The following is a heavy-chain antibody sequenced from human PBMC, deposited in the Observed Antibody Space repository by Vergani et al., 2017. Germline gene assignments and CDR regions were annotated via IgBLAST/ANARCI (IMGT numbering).Heavy chain of an antibody. CDR3: ASTFGGGECYYDH. J-gene: IGHJ4*02. CDR1: GASVNRANYY. V-gene: IGHV4-61*01. CDR2: IYHSGGT. Sequence: QVQLQESGPGLVKPSETLSLTCTVSGASVNRANYYWSWIRQTPGTGLEWIGLIYHSGGTSYSPSLKSRVTISLDTSKNQFSLKVASVTAADTAMYYCASTFGGGECYYDHWGQGTLVTVSS. D-gene: IGHD2-21*01.